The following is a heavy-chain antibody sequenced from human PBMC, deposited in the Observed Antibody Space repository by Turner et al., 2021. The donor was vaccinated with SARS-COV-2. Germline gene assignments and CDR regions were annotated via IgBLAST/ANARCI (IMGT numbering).Heavy chain of an antibody. CDR1: DFTFSCYW. CDR3: ARALLEDSSVGFDI. CDR2: IKEDVSEK. J-gene: IGHJ3*02. V-gene: IGHV3-7*03. Sequence: EVQLVESGGGLAQPGGPRSLPGSASDFTFSCYWMSWVLQAPGKGLEWVANIKEDVSEKYYVDSVKCRFTISRDNAKNSLYVQMNSLRAEDTAVYYCARALLEDSSVGFDIGGQGTMVTISS. D-gene: IGHD3-3*01.